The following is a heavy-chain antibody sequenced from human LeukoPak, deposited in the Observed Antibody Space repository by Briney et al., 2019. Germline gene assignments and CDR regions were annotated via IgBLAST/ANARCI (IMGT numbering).Heavy chain of an antibody. CDR3: ARAGYCSGGSCVTILLARRYYMDV. D-gene: IGHD2-15*01. CDR1: GGSISSSSYY. Sequence: SETLSLTCTVSGGSISSSSYYWGWIRQPPGKGLEWIGSIYYSGSTYYNPSLKSRVTISVDTSKNQFSLKLSSVTAADTAVYYCARAGYCSGGSCVTILLARRYYMDVWGKGTTVTVSS. J-gene: IGHJ6*03. V-gene: IGHV4-39*01. CDR2: IYYSGST.